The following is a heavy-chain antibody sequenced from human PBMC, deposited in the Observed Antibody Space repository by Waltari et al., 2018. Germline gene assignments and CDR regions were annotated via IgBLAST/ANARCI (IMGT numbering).Heavy chain of an antibody. V-gene: IGHV3-30*04. Sequence: QVELVESGGGVAQPGRSLRLSCAASGFTFSYYAMHWVRHAPGKGLEWVAVVSFDGRNQYYADSVEGRFTISRDNSKNTLYLQMNSLITEDTAVYYCARDSWSGNYPDWDFWGQGTLVTVSS. CDR3: ARDSWSGNYPDWDF. CDR2: VSFDGRNQ. D-gene: IGHD3-10*01. CDR1: GFTFSYYA. J-gene: IGHJ4*02.